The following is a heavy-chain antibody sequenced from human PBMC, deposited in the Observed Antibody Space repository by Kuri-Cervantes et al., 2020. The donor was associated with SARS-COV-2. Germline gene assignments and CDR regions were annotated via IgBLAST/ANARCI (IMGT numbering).Heavy chain of an antibody. CDR2: IIPIFGTA. J-gene: IGHJ4*02. D-gene: IGHD6-19*01. CDR3: ARDVTYSSGHADY. Sequence: SVNVSCKASGGTFSSYAISWVRQAPGQGLEWMGGIIPIFGTANYAQKLQGRVTMTTDTSTSTAYMELRSLRSDDTAVYYCARDVTYSSGHADYWGQGTLVTVSS. CDR1: GGTFSSYA. V-gene: IGHV1-69*05.